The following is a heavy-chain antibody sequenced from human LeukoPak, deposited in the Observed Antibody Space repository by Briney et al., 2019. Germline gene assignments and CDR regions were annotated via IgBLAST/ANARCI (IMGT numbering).Heavy chain of an antibody. CDR3: VGDTEAGNWFDP. CDR2: ICPSDIT. V-gene: IGHV4-4*07. J-gene: IGHJ5*02. Sequence: SETLSLTCTVSGGSISSYYWSWIRQSAAKGLESIGRICPSDITNYNPSLKSRVTMSLDTSKNQFSLRLTSVTAADAAVYYCVGDTEAGNWFDPWGQGTLVAVSS. CDR1: GGSISSYY. D-gene: IGHD6-13*01.